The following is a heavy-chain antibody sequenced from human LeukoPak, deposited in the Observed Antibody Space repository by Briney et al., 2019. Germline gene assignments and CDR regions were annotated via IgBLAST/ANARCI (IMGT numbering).Heavy chain of an antibody. D-gene: IGHD2-21*02. V-gene: IGHV4-34*01. CDR1: GGSFSGYY. Sequence: SETLSLTCAVYGGSFSGYYWSWIRQPPGKGLEWIGEINHSGSTNSNPSLKSRVTISVDTSKNQFSLKLSSVTAADTAVYYCARGVVVVTATTYNGFDPWGQGTLVTVSS. CDR3: ARGVVVVTATTYNGFDP. J-gene: IGHJ5*02. CDR2: INHSGST.